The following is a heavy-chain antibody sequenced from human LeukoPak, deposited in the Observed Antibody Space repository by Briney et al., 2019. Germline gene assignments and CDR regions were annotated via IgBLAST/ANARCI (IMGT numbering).Heavy chain of an antibody. Sequence: PGGSLRLSCAASGFTFSNAWMSWVRQAPGKGLEWVSSITSSSSYIYYADSVKGRFTISRDNAKNSLYLQMNSLRAEDTAVYYCARSYSSSRGTFDYWGQGTLVTVSS. CDR2: ITSSSSYI. CDR3: ARSYSSSRGTFDY. D-gene: IGHD6-6*01. V-gene: IGHV3-21*01. CDR1: GFTFSNAW. J-gene: IGHJ4*02.